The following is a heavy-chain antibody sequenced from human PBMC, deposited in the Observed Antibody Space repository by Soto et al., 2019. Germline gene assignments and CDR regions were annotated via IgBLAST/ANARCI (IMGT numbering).Heavy chain of an antibody. J-gene: IGHJ5*02. D-gene: IGHD1-1*01. CDR2: IYYSGST. CDR1: GGSISSGGYS. CDR3: ARERHHGSRLAP. Sequence: PSETLSLTCTVSGGSISSGGYSWTWIRQHPGKGLEWIGYIYYSGSTYYKPSLKSRLTISVDTSKNQFSLKLSSVTAADTAVYYCARERHHGSRLAPWGQRTLDTGSS. V-gene: IGHV4-30-4*08.